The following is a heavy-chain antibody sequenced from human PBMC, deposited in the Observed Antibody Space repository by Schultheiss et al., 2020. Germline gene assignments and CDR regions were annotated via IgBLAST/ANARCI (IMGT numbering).Heavy chain of an antibody. CDR2: IYSGGST. J-gene: IGHJ3*02. D-gene: IGHD3-10*01. V-gene: IGHV3-66*01. CDR3: ARITMVRGVIIGDAFDI. CDR1: GFTVSSNY. Sequence: GGSLRLSCAASGFTVSSNYMSWVRQAPGKGLEWVSVIYSGGSTYYADSVKGRFTISRDNSKNTLYLQMNSLRAEDTAVYYCARITMVRGVIIGDAFDIWGQGTMVTVSS.